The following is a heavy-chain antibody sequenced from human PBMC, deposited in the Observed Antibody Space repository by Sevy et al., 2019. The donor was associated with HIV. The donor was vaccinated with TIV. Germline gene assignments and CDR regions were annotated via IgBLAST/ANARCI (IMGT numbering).Heavy chain of an antibody. J-gene: IGHJ6*02. V-gene: IGHV3-11*01. Sequence: GGSLRLSCAASGFTFSDYYMSWIRQAPGKGLEWVSYISSSGSTIYYADSVKGRFTSSRDNAKNSLYLQMNSLRAEDTAVYYCARDAKKENYYGMDVWGQGTTVTVSS. CDR2: ISSSGSTI. CDR1: GFTFSDYY. CDR3: ARDAKKENYYGMDV.